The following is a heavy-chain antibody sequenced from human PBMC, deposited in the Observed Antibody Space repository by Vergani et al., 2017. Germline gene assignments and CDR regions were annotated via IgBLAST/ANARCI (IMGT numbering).Heavy chain of an antibody. J-gene: IGHJ6*02. D-gene: IGHD6-13*01. Sequence: QVQLQQWGAGLLKPSEPLSLTCAVYGGSFSGYYWSWIRPPPGKGLEWIGEINHSGSTNSNPSLKSRVTISVDTSKNQFSLKLSSVTAADTAVYYCASLQQLVRGYDYYYGMDVWGQGTTVTVSS. CDR2: INHSGST. CDR1: GGSFSGYY. CDR3: ASLQQLVRGYDYYYGMDV. V-gene: IGHV4-34*01.